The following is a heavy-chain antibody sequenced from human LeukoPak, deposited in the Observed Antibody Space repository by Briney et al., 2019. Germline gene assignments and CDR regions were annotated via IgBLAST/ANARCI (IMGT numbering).Heavy chain of an antibody. V-gene: IGHV3-23*01. CDR1: GFIFSTYG. D-gene: IGHD2-15*01. CDR2: ITGSGGRT. Sequence: GGTLRLSCAVSGFIFSTYGMSWVRQAPGKGLEWVSGITGSGGRTFYADSVKGRFTISRDNSQNTLYLQMGSLRAEDMAVYYCARTPEFCSGGSCYSEGYFDYWGQGTLVTVSS. CDR3: ARTPEFCSGGSCYSEGYFDY. J-gene: IGHJ4*02.